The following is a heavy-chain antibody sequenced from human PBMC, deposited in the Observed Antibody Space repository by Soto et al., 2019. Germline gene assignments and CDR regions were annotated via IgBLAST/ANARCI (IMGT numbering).Heavy chain of an antibody. J-gene: IGHJ3*02. V-gene: IGHV4-4*02. CDR3: ARDCGGGSCYSRPDAFDI. CDR1: GGSISSSNW. CDR2: IYHSGST. D-gene: IGHD2-15*01. Sequence: QVQLQESGPGLVKPSGTLSLTCAVSGGSISSSNWWSWVRQPPGKGLEWIGEIYHSGSTNYNPSLKSRVPISVDKSRNQFPRKLSSVTAADTAVYYCARDCGGGSCYSRPDAFDIWGQGTMVTVSS.